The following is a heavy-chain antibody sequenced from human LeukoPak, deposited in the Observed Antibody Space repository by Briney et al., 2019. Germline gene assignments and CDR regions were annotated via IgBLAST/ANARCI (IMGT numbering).Heavy chain of an antibody. CDR1: GGSISSYC. J-gene: IGHJ4*02. V-gene: IGHV4-59*01. CDR3: ARYGDAALARAFDY. Sequence: PSETLSLTCTVSGGSISSYCWSWIRQPPGKGLEWIGHIYGSGSTNYNPSLKSRVTLSVDTSKNQISLKLSSVAAADTAVYYCARYGDAALARAFDYWGQGTRVTVSS. CDR2: IYGSGST. D-gene: IGHD5-18*01.